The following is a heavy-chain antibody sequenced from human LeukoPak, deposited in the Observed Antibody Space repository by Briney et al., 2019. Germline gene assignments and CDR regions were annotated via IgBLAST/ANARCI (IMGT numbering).Heavy chain of an antibody. CDR1: GGSFSGYY. V-gene: IGHV4-34*01. D-gene: IGHD3-10*01. J-gene: IGHJ6*03. CDR2: INHSGST. Sequence: SETLSLTCAVYGGSFSGYYWSWIRQPPGKGLEWIGEINHSGSTNYNPSLKSRVTISVDTSKNQFSLKPSSVTAADTAVYYCARGSITMVRGVIIPNYYYYSDMDVWGKGTSVTVSS. CDR3: ARGSITMVRGVIIPNYYYYSDMDV.